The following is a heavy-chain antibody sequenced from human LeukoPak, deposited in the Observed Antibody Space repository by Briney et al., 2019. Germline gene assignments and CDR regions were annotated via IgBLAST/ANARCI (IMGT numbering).Heavy chain of an antibody. CDR2: IYTSGST. D-gene: IGHD2-2*01. J-gene: IGHJ5*02. CDR3: ARSGEGEYCSSTSCYPGLNWFDP. CDR1: GGSISSYY. Sequence: SETLSLTCTVSGGSISSYYWSWIRQPAGKGLEWIGRIYTSGSTNYNPSLKSRVTMSVDTSKNQFSLKLSSVTAADTAVYYYARSGEGEYCSSTSCYPGLNWFDPWGQGTLVTVSS. V-gene: IGHV4-4*07.